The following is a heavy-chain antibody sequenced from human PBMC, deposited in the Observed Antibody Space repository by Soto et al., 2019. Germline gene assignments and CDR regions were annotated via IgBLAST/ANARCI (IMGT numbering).Heavy chain of an antibody. CDR3: AKDRGNGSYSGALGALSDY. CDR1: GFTFSAYG. CDR2: ISLDGSNK. V-gene: IGHV3-30*18. D-gene: IGHD1-26*01. Sequence: QVQLVESGGGVVQPGRSLSLSCAASGFTFSAYGMHWVRQAPGKGLEWVAVISLDGSNKYYADSVKGRFTISRDNSKHTLYVTMNSLRAEDTAVYYCAKDRGNGSYSGALGALSDYWCEGTLVTVSS. J-gene: IGHJ4*02.